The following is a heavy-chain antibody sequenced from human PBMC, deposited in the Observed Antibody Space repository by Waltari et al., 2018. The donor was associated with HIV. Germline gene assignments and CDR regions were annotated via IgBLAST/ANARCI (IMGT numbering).Heavy chain of an antibody. CDR1: GFSFSPFW. V-gene: IGHV3-7*01. D-gene: IGHD2-21*02. CDR2: IKEDGGEK. CDR3: VTATRGGGDYV. Sequence: EVQLVESGGGVVQPGGSLRLSCAASGFSFSPFWMGWGRQAPGKGLEWVANIKEDGGEKYYVDSVKGRFTISRDNAENSLYLQINSLRAEDTAFYYCVTATRGGGDYVWGQGTLVTVSS. J-gene: IGHJ4*02.